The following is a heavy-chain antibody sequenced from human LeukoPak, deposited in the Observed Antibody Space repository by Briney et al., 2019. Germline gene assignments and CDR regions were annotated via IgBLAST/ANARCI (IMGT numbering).Heavy chain of an antibody. D-gene: IGHD2-2*01. V-gene: IGHV3-23*01. CDR2: ISSGGGVT. CDR3: ARSPEYYCSSTSCLYYYGMDV. Sequence: SGGSLRLSCAASGFTFSTYAMSWVRQAPGKGLEWVSAISSGGGVTHYADSVEGRFTISRDNAKDSLYLQMNSLRAEDTAVYYCARSPEYYCSSTSCLYYYGMDVWGQGTTVTVSS. CDR1: GFTFSTYA. J-gene: IGHJ6*02.